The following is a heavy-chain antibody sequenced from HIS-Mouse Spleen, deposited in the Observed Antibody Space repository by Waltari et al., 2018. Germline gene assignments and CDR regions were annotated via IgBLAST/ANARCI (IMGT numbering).Heavy chain of an antibody. CDR1: GFTCSRYT. V-gene: IGHV3-21*01. Sequence: EVQLVQSGGGLVKPGGSLRLSCDASGFTCSRYTMNWVRQAPGKGLEWVSSISSSSYIYYADSVKGRFTISRDNAKNSLYLQMNSLRAEDTAVYYCARRLLTGDAFDIWGQGTMVTVSS. CDR2: ISSSSYI. J-gene: IGHJ3*02. CDR3: ARRLLTGDAFDI. D-gene: IGHD7-27*01.